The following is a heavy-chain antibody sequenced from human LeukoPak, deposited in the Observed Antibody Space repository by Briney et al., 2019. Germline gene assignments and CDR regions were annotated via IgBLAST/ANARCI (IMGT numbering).Heavy chain of an antibody. Sequence: GGSLRLSCAASGFTFSGSAMHWVRQASGKGLEWVGRIRSKANSYATAYAASVKGRFTISRDDSKNTAYLQMNSLKTEDTAVYYCTRLAVENPDYWGQGTLVTVSS. V-gene: IGHV3-73*01. CDR3: TRLAVENPDY. CDR2: IRSKANSYAT. D-gene: IGHD1-14*01. CDR1: GFTFSGSA. J-gene: IGHJ4*02.